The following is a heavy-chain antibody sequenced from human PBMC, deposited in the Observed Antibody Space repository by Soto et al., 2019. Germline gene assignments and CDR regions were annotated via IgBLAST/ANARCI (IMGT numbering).Heavy chain of an antibody. D-gene: IGHD1-1*01. Sequence: QVQLQESGPGLVKPSETLSLTCTVSGGSIGGYSWTWIRQPPGKGLEWVGFTHFRGSTNYNPSLKSRVTISIDTSKNQFSLKLSSVTAADTAVYYCARPVHPYCYFDLWGRGTLVTVSS. CDR1: GGSIGGYS. J-gene: IGHJ2*01. CDR2: THFRGST. V-gene: IGHV4-59*08. CDR3: ARPVHPYCYFDL.